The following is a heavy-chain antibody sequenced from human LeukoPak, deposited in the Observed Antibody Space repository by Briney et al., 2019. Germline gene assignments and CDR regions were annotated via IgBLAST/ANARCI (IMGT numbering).Heavy chain of an antibody. Sequence: PSETLSLTCTVSGGSISSYYWSWIRQPPGKGLEWIGSIHHSGTTYSDPSLKSRLTISLDTSKNQFSLKLSSVTAADTAVYYCARGGDSSSFYTYFDYWGQGTLVTVSS. CDR2: IHHSGTT. D-gene: IGHD3-22*01. CDR3: ARGGDSSSFYTYFDY. CDR1: GGSISSYY. J-gene: IGHJ4*02. V-gene: IGHV4-38-2*02.